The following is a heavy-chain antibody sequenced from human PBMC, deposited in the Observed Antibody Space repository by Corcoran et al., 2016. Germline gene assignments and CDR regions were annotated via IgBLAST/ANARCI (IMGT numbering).Heavy chain of an antibody. CDR3: ARDSGSGSQIYYYYYYGMDV. V-gene: IGHV3-21*01. CDR1: GFAFSSYS. D-gene: IGHD3-10*01. Sequence: EVQLVESGGGLVKPGGSLRLSCAASGFAFSSYSMNWVRQAPGKGLEWVSSISSSSSYIYYADAVKGRFTISRDNAKNSLYLQMKSLRAEDTSVYYCARDSGSGSQIYYYYYYGMDVWGQGTTVTVSS. J-gene: IGHJ6*02. CDR2: ISSSSSYI.